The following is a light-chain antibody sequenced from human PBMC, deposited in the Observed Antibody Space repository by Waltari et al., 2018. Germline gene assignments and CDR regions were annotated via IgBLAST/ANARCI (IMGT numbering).Light chain of an antibody. CDR3: CSYAGSSTFV. CDR1: SSDVGSYTL. V-gene: IGLV2-23*02. CDR2: EVS. Sequence: QSALTHPASVSGSPGQSITISCTGTSSDVGSYTLVSWYQQHPGKAPNLMIYEVSKRPSGVSNRFSGSKSGNTASLTISGLQAEDEADYYCCSYAGSSTFVFGGGTKLTVL. J-gene: IGLJ2*01.